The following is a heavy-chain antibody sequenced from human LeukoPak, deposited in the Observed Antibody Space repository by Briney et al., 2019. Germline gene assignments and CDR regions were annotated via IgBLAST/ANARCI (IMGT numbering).Heavy chain of an antibody. J-gene: IGHJ4*02. CDR2: ISSSSSYI. CDR3: ARDLLTTGTIDY. V-gene: IGHV3-21*01. D-gene: IGHD1-1*01. Sequence: GGSLRLSCAASGFTFSSYSTNWVRQAPGKWLGWVSSISSSSSYIYYADSVKGRFTISRDNAKNSLYLQMNSLRAEDTAVYYCARDLLTTGTIDYWGQGTLVTVSS. CDR1: GFTFSSYS.